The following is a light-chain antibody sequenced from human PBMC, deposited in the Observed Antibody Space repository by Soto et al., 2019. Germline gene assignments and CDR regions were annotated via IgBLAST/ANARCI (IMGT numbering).Light chain of an antibody. V-gene: IGKV3-15*01. CDR1: QRVSSN. CDR2: GAS. CDR3: QQYNNWPPYT. Sequence: EKVMTQSPATLSVSPGERATLSCGASQRVSSNLAWYQQKPGQAPRLLIYGASTRATGIPARFSGSGSGTEFTLTISSLQSEDFAVYYCQQYNNWPPYTFGQGTKLEIK. J-gene: IGKJ2*01.